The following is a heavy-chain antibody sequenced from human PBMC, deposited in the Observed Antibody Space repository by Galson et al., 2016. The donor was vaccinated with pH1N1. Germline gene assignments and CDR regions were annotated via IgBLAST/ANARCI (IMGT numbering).Heavy chain of an antibody. J-gene: IGHJ6*02. CDR3: ARMLTPYSSSAWGMDV. CDR2: IDWDDDK. V-gene: IGHV2-70*11. CDR1: GFSLSTSGMC. Sequence: PALVKPTQTLTLTCTFSGFSLSTSGMCVSWIRQPPGKALEWLARIDWDDDKYYGTSLQTRLTISKDTSKNQVVLTMTNMDPVDTATCYCARMLTPYSSSAWGMDVWDQGTTVTVSS. D-gene: IGHD6-13*01.